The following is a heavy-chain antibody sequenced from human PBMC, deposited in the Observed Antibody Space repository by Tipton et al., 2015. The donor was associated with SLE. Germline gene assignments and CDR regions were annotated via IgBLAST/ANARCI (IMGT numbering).Heavy chain of an antibody. CDR1: GFTFDNYA. Sequence: SLRLSCAASGFTFDNYAMHWVRQVPGKGLEWVSGISWDSDAVNYADSVKGRFTISRDNAKNSLYLQMNSLKIEDTALYYCAKEMDFFGAQGSLEDWGEGSLVTAAS. CDR3: AKEMDFFGAQGSLED. D-gene: IGHD3/OR15-3a*01. V-gene: IGHV3-9*01. CDR2: ISWDSDAV. J-gene: IGHJ4*02.